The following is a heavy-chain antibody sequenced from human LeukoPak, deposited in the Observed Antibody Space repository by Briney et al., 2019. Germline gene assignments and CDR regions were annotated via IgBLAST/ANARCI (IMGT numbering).Heavy chain of an antibody. CDR1: GGSISSYY. Sequence: KPSETLSLTCTVSGGSISSYYWSWIRPPPGKGLEWIGYIYYSGSTNSNPSLKSRVTISVDTSKNQFSLKLSSVTAADTAVYYCARGTMVRGVIDHYYFDYWGQGTLVTVSS. CDR3: ARGTMVRGVIDHYYFDY. V-gene: IGHV4-59*01. D-gene: IGHD3-10*01. CDR2: IYYSGST. J-gene: IGHJ4*02.